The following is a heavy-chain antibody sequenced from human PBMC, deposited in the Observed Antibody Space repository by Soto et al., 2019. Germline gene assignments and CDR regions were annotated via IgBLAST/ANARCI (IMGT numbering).Heavy chain of an antibody. J-gene: IGHJ6*02. V-gene: IGHV3-30-3*01. CDR2: ISYDGSNK. Sequence: GGSLRLSCAAPGFTFSSYAMHWVRQAPGKGLEWVAVISYDGSNKYYADSVKGRFTISRDNSKNTLYLQMNSLRAEDTAVYYCAREADFGYDYYYYGMDVWGQGTKVTVSS. CDR1: GFTFSSYA. CDR3: AREADFGYDYYYYGMDV. D-gene: IGHD5-12*01.